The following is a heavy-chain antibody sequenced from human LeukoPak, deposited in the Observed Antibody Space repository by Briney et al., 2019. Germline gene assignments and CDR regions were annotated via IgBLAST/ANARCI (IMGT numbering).Heavy chain of an antibody. Sequence: GGSLRLSCAASGFTFSSYAMSWVRQALGKGLEWVSVIYSGGSTYYADSVKGRFTISRDNSKNTLYLQMNSLRAEDTAVYYCARAAYCGGDCYSYDYWGQGTLVTVSS. D-gene: IGHD2-21*02. CDR3: ARAAYCGGDCYSYDY. J-gene: IGHJ4*02. CDR1: GFTFSSYA. V-gene: IGHV3-53*01. CDR2: IYSGGST.